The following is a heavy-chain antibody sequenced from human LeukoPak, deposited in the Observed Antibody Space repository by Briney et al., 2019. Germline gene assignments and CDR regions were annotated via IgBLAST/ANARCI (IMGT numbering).Heavy chain of an antibody. CDR2: IYYSGFN. CDR3: ARRDSYSSGYYYFDY. J-gene: IGHJ4*02. CDR1: GDSISSYY. D-gene: IGHD3-22*01. V-gene: IGHV4-59*08. Sequence: MPSETLSLTCTVSGDSISSYYWSWIRQPPGKGLEWIGYIYYSGFNNYNPSLKSRVTISLDTSKNQFSLKLSSVTAADTAVYYCARRDSYSSGYYYFDYWGQGTLVTVSS.